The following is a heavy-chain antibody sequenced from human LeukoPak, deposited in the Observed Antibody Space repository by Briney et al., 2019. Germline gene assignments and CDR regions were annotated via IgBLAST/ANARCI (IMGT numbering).Heavy chain of an antibody. Sequence: PSETLSLTCTVSGGSFSTHSYDCIRQPPGKGLEWIGCINSGIANYNPSPKSRVTISIDTSKNQFSLKLSSVTAADTAVYYCARRSWGGMDVWGQGTTVIVSS. CDR2: INSGIA. CDR3: ARRSWGGMDV. J-gene: IGHJ6*02. D-gene: IGHD6-6*01. CDR1: GGSFSTHS. V-gene: IGHV4-59*11.